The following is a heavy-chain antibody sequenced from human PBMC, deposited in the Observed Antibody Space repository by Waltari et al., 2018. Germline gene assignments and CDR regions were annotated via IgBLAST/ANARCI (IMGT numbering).Heavy chain of an antibody. J-gene: IGHJ5*02. CDR3: ARPLPVGGYYWDL. Sequence: QVQLQLWGAGLLKPSETLSLTCAVYGGSFSDYYWTWIRQPPGMGLEWIGEIKHTGNTTDNPSLKRRVTLSIDTSKSQISLNLRSVTAADTAVYYCARPLPVGGYYWDLWAQGTLVTVSS. CDR1: GGSFSDYY. CDR2: IKHTGNT. V-gene: IGHV4-34*01. D-gene: IGHD3-22*01.